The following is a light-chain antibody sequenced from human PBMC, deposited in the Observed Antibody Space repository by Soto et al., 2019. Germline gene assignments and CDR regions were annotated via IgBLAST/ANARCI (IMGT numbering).Light chain of an antibody. V-gene: IGKV3D-20*01. CDR1: LNIREE. J-gene: IGKJ1*01. CDR3: QQYGSSLWT. Sequence: TQSASSLSASVGDRVTITCRASLNIREELAWYQQKPGLAPRLLIYDASSRATGIPDRFSGSGSGTDFTLTISRLEPEDFAVYYCQQYGSSLWTLGQGTKVDI. CDR2: DAS.